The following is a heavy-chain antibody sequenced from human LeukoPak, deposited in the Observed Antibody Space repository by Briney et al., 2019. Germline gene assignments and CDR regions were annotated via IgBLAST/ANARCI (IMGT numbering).Heavy chain of an antibody. CDR3: ARDRIYSSGWYGYFDY. Sequence: PGGSLRLSCAASGFTFSSYEMNWVRQAPGKGLEWVSYISSSGSTIYYADSVKGRFTISRDNAKNSLYLQMNSLGAEDTAVYYCARDRIYSSGWYGYFDYWGQGTLVTVSS. CDR1: GFTFSSYE. V-gene: IGHV3-48*03. D-gene: IGHD6-19*01. J-gene: IGHJ4*02. CDR2: ISSSGSTI.